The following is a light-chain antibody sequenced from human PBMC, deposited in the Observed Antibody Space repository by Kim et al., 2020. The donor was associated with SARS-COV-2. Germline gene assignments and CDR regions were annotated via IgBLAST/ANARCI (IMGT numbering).Light chain of an antibody. CDR1: QSVSSSY. CDR2: GAS. Sequence: EIVLTQSPGTLSLSPGERATLSCRASQSVSSSYLAWYQQKPGQAPRLLIYGASSRATGIPDRVSGSGSGTDFTLTISRLEPEEFAVYYCQQSGSSPLTFGGGTKVDIK. J-gene: IGKJ4*01. V-gene: IGKV3-20*01. CDR3: QQSGSSPLT.